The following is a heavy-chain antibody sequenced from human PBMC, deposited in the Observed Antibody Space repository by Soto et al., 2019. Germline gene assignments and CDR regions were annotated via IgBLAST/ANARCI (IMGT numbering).Heavy chain of an antibody. V-gene: IGHV1-69*02. J-gene: IGHJ5*02. D-gene: IGHD2-15*01. CDR1: GGTFSSYT. CDR3: ASTPGPRYCSGGSCYLWFDP. Sequence: QVQLVQSGAEVQKPGSSVKVSCKASGGTFSSYTISWVRQAPGQGLEWMGRIIPILGIANYAQKFQGRVTITADKSTSTAYMELSSLRSEDTAVYYCASTPGPRYCSGGSCYLWFDPWGQGTLVTVSS. CDR2: IIPILGIA.